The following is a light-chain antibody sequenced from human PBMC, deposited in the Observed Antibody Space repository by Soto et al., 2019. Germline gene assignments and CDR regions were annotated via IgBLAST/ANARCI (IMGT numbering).Light chain of an antibody. J-gene: IGLJ2*01. CDR2: RNN. CDR1: SSNIGSDY. V-gene: IGLV1-47*01. Sequence: QSVLSQPPSASGTPGQWVTISCSGSSSNIGSDYVYWYQQLPGTAPRLLIYRNNQRPSGVPDRFSGSKSGTSASLAISGLRSEDEADYYCAAWDDSLSGHVVFGEGTKVTVL. CDR3: AAWDDSLSGHVV.